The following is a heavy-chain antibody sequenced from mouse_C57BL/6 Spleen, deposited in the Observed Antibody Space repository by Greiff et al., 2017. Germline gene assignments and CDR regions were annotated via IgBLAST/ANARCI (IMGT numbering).Heavy chain of an antibody. D-gene: IGHD3-3*01. V-gene: IGHV2-9*01. CDR2: IWGGGST. J-gene: IGHJ1*03. Sequence: QVQLQQSGPGLVAPSQSLSITCTVSGFSLTSYGVDWVRQPPGKGLEWLGVIWGGGSTNYNSDLMSRLSIIKDNSKGHVCLKLNSRQTDDTAMYYCAKHTRGYYWYFDVWGTGTTVTVSS. CDR3: AKHTRGYYWYFDV. CDR1: GFSLTSYG.